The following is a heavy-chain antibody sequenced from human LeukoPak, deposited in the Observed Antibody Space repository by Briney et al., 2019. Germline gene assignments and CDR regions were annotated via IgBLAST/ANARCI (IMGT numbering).Heavy chain of an antibody. CDR1: GGSISTSNYY. CDR2: IYYSGST. Sequence: SETLSLTCTVSGGSISTSNYYWGWIRQPPGKGLEWIGYIYYSGSTNYNPSLKSRVTISVDTSKNQFSLELSSVTAADTAVYYCARDQGILTSWGQGTLVTVSS. V-gene: IGHV4-61*01. CDR3: ARDQGILTS. J-gene: IGHJ5*02. D-gene: IGHD2-8*01.